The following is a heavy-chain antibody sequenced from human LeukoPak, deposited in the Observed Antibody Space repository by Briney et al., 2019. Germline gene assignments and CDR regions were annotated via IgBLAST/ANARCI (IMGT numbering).Heavy chain of an antibody. D-gene: IGHD3-3*01. CDR3: ARNRFNLFSYYFEY. Sequence: GGSLRLSCAASGFTFSNYWMTWVRQAPGKGLEWVANIKQDGSEKYYVDSVKGRFTISRDNAKNSLYLQMNSLRAEDTAVYYCARNRFNLFSYYFEYWGQGTLVTVPS. CDR2: IKQDGSEK. CDR1: GFTFSNYW. V-gene: IGHV3-7*02. J-gene: IGHJ4*02.